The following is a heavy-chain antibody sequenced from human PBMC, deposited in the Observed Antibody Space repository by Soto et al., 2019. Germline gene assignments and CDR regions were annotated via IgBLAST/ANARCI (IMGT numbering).Heavy chain of an antibody. CDR1: GCSFTSYW. Sequence: XESLKISCRGSGCSFTSYWISWVRQMPGKGLEWMGRIDPSDSYTNYSPSFQGHVTISADKSISTAYLQWSSLKASDTAMYYCARHKGAFDIWGQGTMVTVSS. J-gene: IGHJ3*02. CDR2: IDPSDSYT. V-gene: IGHV5-10-1*01. CDR3: ARHKGAFDI.